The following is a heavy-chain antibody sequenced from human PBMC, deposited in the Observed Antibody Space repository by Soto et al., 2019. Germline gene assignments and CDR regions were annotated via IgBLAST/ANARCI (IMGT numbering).Heavy chain of an antibody. J-gene: IGHJ2*01. V-gene: IGHV1-69*01. CDR1: GGSFGNLA. CDR2: IIPIYRAS. D-gene: IGHD2-2*02. CDR3: ATDTKAGYNYWSLDL. Sequence: QVQLVQSEAEVKKPGSSVKVSCKASGGSFGNLAISWVRQAPGQGLEWVAGIIPIYRASNYAEHFRGRISLTFDESTATTYLQLSDLSSEDTAIYYCATDTKAGYNYWSLDLWGRGTQVTVSS.